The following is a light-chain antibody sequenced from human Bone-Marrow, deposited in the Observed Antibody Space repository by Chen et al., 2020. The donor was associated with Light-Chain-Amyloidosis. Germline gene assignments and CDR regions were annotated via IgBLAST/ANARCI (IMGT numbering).Light chain of an antibody. CDR1: QSVNNN. CDR3: QQFDKGPRT. CDR2: GAA. J-gene: IGKJ1*01. Sequence: EIVLTQSPVTLSVSPGERAILSYRASQSVNNNLAWYQQRPGQPPRLLIYGAATRATGIPARFSGTGSGTEFTRTISSMQSEDFALYYCQQFDKGPRTFGQGTKVEIK. V-gene: IGKV3-15*01.